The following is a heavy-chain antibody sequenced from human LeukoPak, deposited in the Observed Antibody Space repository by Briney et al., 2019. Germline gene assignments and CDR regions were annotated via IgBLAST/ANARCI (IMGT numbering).Heavy chain of an antibody. CDR2: VHYSGNT. Sequence: SETLSLTCTVSGDSISSSSYYWGWIRQPPGKGLEWIGSVHYSGNTYYTSSLKSRVTISVDTSKNQFSLNLNSVTAADTAVYYCARQKPLVVVSATGCYRDYWGQGTLVTVSS. V-gene: IGHV4-39*01. CDR3: ARQKPLVVVSATGCYRDY. CDR1: GDSISSSSYY. J-gene: IGHJ4*02. D-gene: IGHD2-15*01.